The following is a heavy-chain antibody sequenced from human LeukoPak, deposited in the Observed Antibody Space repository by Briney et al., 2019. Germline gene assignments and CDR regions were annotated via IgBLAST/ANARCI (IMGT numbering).Heavy chain of an antibody. D-gene: IGHD6-19*01. J-gene: IGHJ4*02. CDR2: ISYDGSKK. CDR3: ARSRSASTSGWYDYFDY. CDR1: GFTLSSSA. V-gene: IGHV3-30*04. Sequence: GRSLRLSCAASGFTLSSSAMQRVRQAPGKGLEWVAVISYDGSKKYYEDSVKGRFTISRDDSKNALYLQMNSLRGEDTAVYYCARSRSASTSGWYDYFDYWGRGTLVTVSS.